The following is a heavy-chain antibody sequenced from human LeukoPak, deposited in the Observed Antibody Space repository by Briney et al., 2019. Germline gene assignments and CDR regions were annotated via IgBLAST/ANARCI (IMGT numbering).Heavy chain of an antibody. CDR3: ARDELGPYVSSDYMDV. V-gene: IGHV3-7*01. Sequence: PGGALRLSCAAPGFTFSSYWMSWVPQAPGEGLEWVVNIKQDGSEKYYVDYVKGRFTISRDNDKNSLYLQMNSLRAEDTAVYYCARDELGPYVSSDYMDVWGKGTTVTISS. CDR1: GFTFSSYW. CDR2: IKQDGSEK. D-gene: IGHD1-7*01. J-gene: IGHJ6*03.